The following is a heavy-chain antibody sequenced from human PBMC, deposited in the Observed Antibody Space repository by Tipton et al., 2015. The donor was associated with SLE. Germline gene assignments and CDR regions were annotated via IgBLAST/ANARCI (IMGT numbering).Heavy chain of an antibody. Sequence: TLSLTCSVSTYSISNGHYWAWVRQPPGKGLEWIGTVYHTGSTYHNPSLKSRVTISVDTSKNQFSLRLSSVTAADTAVYYCARDIGFHYGMDIWGQGTTVTVSS. CDR2: VYHTGST. J-gene: IGHJ6*02. CDR1: TYSISNGHY. V-gene: IGHV4-38-2*02. D-gene: IGHD3-16*02. CDR3: ARDIGFHYGMDI.